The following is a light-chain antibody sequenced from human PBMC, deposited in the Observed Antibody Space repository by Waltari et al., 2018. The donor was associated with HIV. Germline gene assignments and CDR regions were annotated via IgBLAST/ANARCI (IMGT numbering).Light chain of an antibody. V-gene: IGKV3-20*01. CDR3: QQYGRSPRT. CDR1: QRIKNS. CDR2: DVS. Sequence: VLTQSPGTLSLSPGERVTLSCGASQRIKNSLAWYQQKPGQAPRLLIYDVSSRATGTPDRFSGSGSGTDFTLSISRLEPEDFAVYYCQQYGRSPRTFGQGTKVEIK. J-gene: IGKJ1*01.